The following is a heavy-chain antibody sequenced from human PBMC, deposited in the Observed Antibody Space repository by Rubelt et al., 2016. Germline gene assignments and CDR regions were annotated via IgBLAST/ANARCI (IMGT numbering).Heavy chain of an antibody. CDR1: GFTFSDYP. CDR3: SVQLAGNVY. Sequence: EVQLVESGGGLVQPAGSLRLSCAASGFTFSDYPMNWVRQAPGKGLEWVSVISTTGTYTHYAGSVKGRFTISRDNAKNSRNRQMNSLIAAETALYYCSVQLAGNVYWGQGTLVTVSS. V-gene: IGHV3-21*01. CDR2: ISTTGTYT. J-gene: IGHJ4*02. D-gene: IGHD6-19*01.